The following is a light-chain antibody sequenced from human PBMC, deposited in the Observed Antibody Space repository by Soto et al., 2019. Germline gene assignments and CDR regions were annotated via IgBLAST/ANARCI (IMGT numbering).Light chain of an antibody. CDR2: DAS. CDR1: QGISSY. V-gene: IGKV1-13*02. J-gene: IGKJ1*01. CDR3: QQYSSYSAWT. Sequence: AIQLTQSPASLSASVGDRVTITCRASQGISSYLAWYQQKPGKAPKLLIYDASSLQSGVPPRFSGSGSGTEFTLTIRSLQPDDIATYYCQQYSSYSAWTFGEGTKVDIK.